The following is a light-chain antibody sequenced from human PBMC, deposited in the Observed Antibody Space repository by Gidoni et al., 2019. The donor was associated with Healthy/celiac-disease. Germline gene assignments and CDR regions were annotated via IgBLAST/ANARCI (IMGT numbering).Light chain of an antibody. CDR3: QQYNNWPWT. CDR1: QSVSSN. V-gene: IGKV3-15*01. J-gene: IGKJ1*01. CDR2: GAS. Sequence: LLMTQSPATLSVSPGERATLSCRASQSVSSNLAWYQQKPGQAPRLLIYGASTRATGIPARFSGSGSGTEFTLTISSLQSEDFAVYYCQQYNNWPWTFGQGTKVEIK.